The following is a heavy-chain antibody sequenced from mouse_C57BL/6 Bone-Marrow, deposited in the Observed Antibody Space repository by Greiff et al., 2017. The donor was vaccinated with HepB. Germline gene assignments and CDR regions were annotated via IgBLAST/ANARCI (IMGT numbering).Heavy chain of an antibody. J-gene: IGHJ2*01. V-gene: IGHV1-15*01. CDR3: TRGDYYGSSPYYCDD. CDR2: IDPETGGT. D-gene: IGHD1-1*01. Sequence: QVQLQQSGAELVRPGASVTLSCKASGYTFTDYEMHWVKQTPVHGLEWIGAIDPETGGTAYNQKFKGKAILTADKSSSTAYMELRSLTSEDSAVYYCTRGDYYGSSPYYCDDWGQGTTLTVSS. CDR1: GYTFTDYE.